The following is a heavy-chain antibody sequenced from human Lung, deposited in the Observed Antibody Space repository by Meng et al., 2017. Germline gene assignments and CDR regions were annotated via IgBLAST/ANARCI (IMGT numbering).Heavy chain of an antibody. D-gene: IGHD2-2*01. V-gene: IGHV4-4*02. CDR2: IYHSGGT. Sequence: VSLAESGPGLVKPSGTLSLTCGVSGGSISSSNWWSWVRQPPGKGLEWIGEIYHSGGTKYNPSLKSRVTISVDKSKNQFSLKLSSVTAADTAVYYCARGLGEAVVPRTMFDYWGQGTLVTVSS. CDR3: ARGLGEAVVPRTMFDY. CDR1: GGSISSSNW. J-gene: IGHJ4*02.